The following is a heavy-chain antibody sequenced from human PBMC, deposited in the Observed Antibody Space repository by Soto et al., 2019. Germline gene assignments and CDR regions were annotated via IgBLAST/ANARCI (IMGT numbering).Heavy chain of an antibody. CDR2: IIPIFGTA. Sequence: ASVKVSCKASGGTFSSYAISWVRQAPGQGLEWMGGIIPIFGTANYAQKFQGRVTITADESTSTAYMELSSLRSEDTAVYYCAHSARKYYYDSSGYAFDIWGRGTMVTVSS. D-gene: IGHD3-22*01. CDR3: AHSARKYYYDSSGYAFDI. J-gene: IGHJ3*02. CDR1: GGTFSSYA. V-gene: IGHV1-69*13.